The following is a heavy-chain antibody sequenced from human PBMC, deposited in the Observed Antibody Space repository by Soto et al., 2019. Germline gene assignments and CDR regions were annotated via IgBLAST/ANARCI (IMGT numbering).Heavy chain of an antibody. D-gene: IGHD5-18*01. Sequence: GGSLRLSXEASGFSFSSFAMNWVRQAPGRGLEWVSYISDDGASIYYADSLKGRFTISRDNAKNSLSLQMNNLRAEDTAVYYCARENSVQAWLHHFDHWGLGTLVTV. CDR1: GFSFSSFA. J-gene: IGHJ4*02. CDR3: ARENSVQAWLHHFDH. CDR2: ISDDGASI. V-gene: IGHV3-48*03.